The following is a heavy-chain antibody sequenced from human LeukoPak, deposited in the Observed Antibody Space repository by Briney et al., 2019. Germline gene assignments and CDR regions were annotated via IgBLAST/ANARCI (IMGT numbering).Heavy chain of an antibody. CDR3: ARYSSGWYYFDY. D-gene: IGHD6-19*01. Sequence: SETLSLTCTVSGGSISSSSYYWGWIRQPPGKGLEWIGSIYYSGSTYYNPSLKSRVTISVDTSKNQFSLKLSSVTAADTAVYYCARYSSGWYYFDYWGQGTLVTVSS. CDR2: IYYSGST. CDR1: GGSISSSSYY. J-gene: IGHJ4*02. V-gene: IGHV4-39*07.